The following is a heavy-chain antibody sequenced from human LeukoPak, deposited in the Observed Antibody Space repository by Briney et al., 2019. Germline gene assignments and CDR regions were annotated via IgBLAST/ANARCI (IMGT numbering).Heavy chain of an antibody. Sequence: GGSLRLSCAASGFTVSSTYMSWVRQAPGKGLEWVSVFYSGGSTYYADSVKGRFTISRDNSKNTLYLQMNSLRAEDTAVYYCARDSPKGELDYWGQGTLVTVSS. CDR1: GFTVSSTY. D-gene: IGHD1-26*01. V-gene: IGHV3-66*01. CDR2: FYSGGST. CDR3: ARDSPKGELDY. J-gene: IGHJ4*02.